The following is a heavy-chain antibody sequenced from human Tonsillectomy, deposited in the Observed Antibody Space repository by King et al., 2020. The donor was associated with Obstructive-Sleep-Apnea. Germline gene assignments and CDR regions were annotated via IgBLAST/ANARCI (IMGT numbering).Heavy chain of an antibody. CDR3: AGLCSGGSCYSFGWFDP. Sequence: VQLVESGGGLVQPGGSLRLSCAASGFTVSSNYMSWVRQAPGKGLEWVSVIYSGGSTYYADSVKGRFTISRHNSKNTRYLQMNSLRAEDTAVYYCAGLCSGGSCYSFGWFDPWGQGTLVTVSS. CDR2: IYSGGST. V-gene: IGHV3-53*04. CDR1: GFTVSSNY. D-gene: IGHD2-15*01. J-gene: IGHJ5*02.